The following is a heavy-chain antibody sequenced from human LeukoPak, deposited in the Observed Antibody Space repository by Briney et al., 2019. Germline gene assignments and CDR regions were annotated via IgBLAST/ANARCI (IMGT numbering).Heavy chain of an antibody. V-gene: IGHV1-8*01. D-gene: IGHD1/OR15-1a*01. J-gene: IGHJ4*02. CDR1: GYSFTSYD. Sequence: ASVKVSCKASGYSFTSYDINWVRQATGQGLEWMGYMNPNSYKTGYAQKFQGRVTMTRNTSISTAYMELSSLRSEDTAVSYCTRGNNGNEYWGQGTLVTVSS. CDR2: MNPNSYKT. CDR3: TRGNNGNEY.